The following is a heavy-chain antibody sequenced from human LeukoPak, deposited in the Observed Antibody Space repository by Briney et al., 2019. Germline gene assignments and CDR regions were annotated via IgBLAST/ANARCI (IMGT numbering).Heavy chain of an antibody. CDR3: AREEAAAGSPGNAFDI. CDR1: GGSFSGYY. CDR2: INHSGST. J-gene: IGHJ3*02. Sequence: PSETLSLTCAVYGGSFSGYYWSWIRQPPGKGLEWIGEINHSGSTNYNPSLKSRVTISVDTSKNQFPLKLSSVTAADTAVYYCAREEAAAGSPGNAFDIWGQGTMVTVSS. V-gene: IGHV4-34*01. D-gene: IGHD6-13*01.